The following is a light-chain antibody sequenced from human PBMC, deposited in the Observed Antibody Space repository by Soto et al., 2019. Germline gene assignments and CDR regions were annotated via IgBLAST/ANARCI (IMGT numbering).Light chain of an antibody. J-gene: IGLJ1*01. Sequence: QSALTQPPSVSGSPGQSVTISCSGTIDDVTAYYRVSWYQQTPGTAPKLMIYDVSNRPSGVPDRFSGSMSGNTASLTISGLQAEDEGDYYCTVYTRSSTYVFGTGTKLAVL. CDR1: IDDVTAYYR. V-gene: IGLV2-18*01. CDR3: TVYTRSSTYV. CDR2: DVS.